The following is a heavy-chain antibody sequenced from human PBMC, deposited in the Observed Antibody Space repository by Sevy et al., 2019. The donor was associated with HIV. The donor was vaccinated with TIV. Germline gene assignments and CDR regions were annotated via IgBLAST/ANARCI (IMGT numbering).Heavy chain of an antibody. V-gene: IGHV1-2*02. CDR1: GYTFTGYY. J-gene: IGHJ5*02. CDR3: ARTRIAAAGTARNRWFDP. D-gene: IGHD6-13*01. CDR2: INPNSGGT. Sequence: ASVKVSCKASGYTFTGYYMHWVRQAPGQGLEWMGWINPNSGGTNYAQKFQGRVTMTRDTSISTAYMELGRLGSDDTAVYYCARTRIAAAGTARNRWFDPWGQGTLVTVSS.